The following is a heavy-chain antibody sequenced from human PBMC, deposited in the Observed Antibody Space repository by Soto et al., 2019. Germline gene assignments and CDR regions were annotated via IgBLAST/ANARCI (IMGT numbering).Heavy chain of an antibody. D-gene: IGHD3-9*01. V-gene: IGHV3-30*18. J-gene: IGHJ6*02. CDR1: GFTFSSFG. Sequence: PGESLKISCAASGFTFSSFGMHWVRQAPGKGLEWVAVMSFDGNSKYYADSMKGRFIISRDNSKNTLYLEMNSLRAEDTAVYYCAKDKGRSLTGGMDVWGQGTTVTVSS. CDR2: MSFDGNSK. CDR3: AKDKGRSLTGGMDV.